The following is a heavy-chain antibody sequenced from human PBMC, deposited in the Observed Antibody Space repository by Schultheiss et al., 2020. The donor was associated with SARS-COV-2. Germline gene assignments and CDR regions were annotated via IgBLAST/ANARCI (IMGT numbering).Heavy chain of an antibody. D-gene: IGHD6-13*01. V-gene: IGHV3-66*01. CDR2: IYSGGST. CDR3: AREPIAAAGFGPFDY. Sequence: GESLKISCAASGFTVSSNYMSWVRQAPGKGLEWVSVIYSGGSTYYADSVKGRFTISRDNSKNTLYLQMNSLRAEDTAVYYCAREPIAAAGFGPFDYWGQGTLVTVSS. CDR1: GFTVSSNY. J-gene: IGHJ4*02.